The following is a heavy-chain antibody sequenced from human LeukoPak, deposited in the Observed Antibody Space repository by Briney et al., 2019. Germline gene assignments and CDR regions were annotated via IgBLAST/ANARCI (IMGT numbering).Heavy chain of an antibody. V-gene: IGHV4-59*01. Sequence: PSETLSLTCTVSGGSISSYYWSWIRQPPGRGLEWIGYIYYSGSTNYNPSLKSRVTISVDTSKNQFSLKLSSVTAADTAVYYCARGVVGAGTEFDYWGQGTLVTVSS. D-gene: IGHD1-26*01. CDR3: ARGVVGAGTEFDY. J-gene: IGHJ4*02. CDR2: IYYSGST. CDR1: GGSISSYY.